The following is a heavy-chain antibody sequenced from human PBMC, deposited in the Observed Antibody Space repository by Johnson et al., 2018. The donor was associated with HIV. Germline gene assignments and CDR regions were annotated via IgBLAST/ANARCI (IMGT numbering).Heavy chain of an antibody. CDR1: GFTFSSYW. D-gene: IGHD3-10*01. CDR2: IKQDGSEK. CDR3: ARVPILWFGELSGLGAFDI. V-gene: IGHV3-7*01. Sequence: VQLVESGGGVVQPGRSLRLSCAASGFTFSSYWMSWVRQAPGKGLEWVANIKQDGSEKYYVDSVKGRFTISRDNAKNSLYLQMNSLRAEDTAVYYCARVPILWFGELSGLGAFDIWGQGTMVTVSS. J-gene: IGHJ3*02.